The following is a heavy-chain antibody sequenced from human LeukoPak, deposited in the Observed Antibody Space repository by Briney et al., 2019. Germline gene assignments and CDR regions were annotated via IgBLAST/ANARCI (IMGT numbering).Heavy chain of an antibody. CDR2: INPNSGGT. V-gene: IGHV1-2*02. CDR3: ARGTGSQPDY. CDR1: GYTFTSYD. D-gene: IGHD3-10*01. Sequence: ASVKVSCKASGYTFTSYDINWVRQAPGQGLEWMGWINPNSGGTNYAQKFQGRVTMTRDTSISTAYMELSRLRSDDTAVYYCARGTGSQPDYWGQGTLVTVSS. J-gene: IGHJ4*02.